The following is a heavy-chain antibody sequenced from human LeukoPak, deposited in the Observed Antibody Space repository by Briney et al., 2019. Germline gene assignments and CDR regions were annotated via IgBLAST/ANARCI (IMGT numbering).Heavy chain of an antibody. V-gene: IGHV4-59*01. J-gene: IGHJ4*02. D-gene: IGHD6-19*01. CDR2: IYYSGST. CDR1: GGSISSYY. CDR3: ARDAGWMENFDY. Sequence: SETLSLTCTVSGGSISSYYWSWIRQPPGKGLEWIGYIYYSGSTNYNPSLKSRVTISVDTSKNKFSLKLSSVTAADTAVYYCARDAGWMENFDYWGQGTLVTVSS.